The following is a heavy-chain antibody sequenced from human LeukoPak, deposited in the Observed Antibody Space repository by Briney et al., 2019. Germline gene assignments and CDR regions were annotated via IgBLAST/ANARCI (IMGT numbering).Heavy chain of an antibody. CDR1: GGSISSYY. V-gene: IGHV4-59*01. CDR3: ARAGDPLYYFDY. D-gene: IGHD3-16*01. CDR2: IYYSGST. J-gene: IGHJ4*02. Sequence: PSETLSLTCTVSGGSISSYYWSWIGQPPGKGLEWIWYIYYSGSTNYNPSLKSRVTISVDTSKNQFSLKLSSVTAADTAVYYCARAGDPLYYFDYWGQGTLVTVSS.